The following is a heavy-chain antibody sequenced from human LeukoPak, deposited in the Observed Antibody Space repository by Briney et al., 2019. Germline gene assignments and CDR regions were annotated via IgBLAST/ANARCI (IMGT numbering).Heavy chain of an antibody. CDR3: ARAAWNGGGGFDP. CDR1: NGSFSGCH. D-gene: IGHD3-16*01. V-gene: IGHV4-34*01. Sequence: PSETLSLTCAVYNGSFSGCHWSWIRQSPERGLEWIGEVNHGGDTNYNPSLRSRVAISLDTSKNHFSLKLRSVTAADTAVYNCARAAWNGGGGFDPWGQGTLVTVSS. CDR2: VNHGGDT. J-gene: IGHJ5*02.